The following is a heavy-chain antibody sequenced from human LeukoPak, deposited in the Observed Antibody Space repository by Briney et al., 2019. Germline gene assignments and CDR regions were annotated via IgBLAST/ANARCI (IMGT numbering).Heavy chain of an antibody. CDR1: GGSISSYY. J-gene: IGHJ3*02. D-gene: IGHD5-18*01. V-gene: IGHV4-59*08. Sequence: PSETLSLTCTVSGGSISSYYWSWIRQPPGKGLEWIGYIYYNGGTNYNPSLESRLTMSVDTSKNQFSLKLRSVTAADTAVYYCARPGVGSGRYGAFDIWGQGTTVTVSS. CDR3: ARPGVGSGRYGAFDI. CDR2: IYYNGGT.